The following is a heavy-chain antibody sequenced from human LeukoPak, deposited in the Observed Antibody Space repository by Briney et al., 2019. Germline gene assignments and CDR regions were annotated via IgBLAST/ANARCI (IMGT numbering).Heavy chain of an antibody. Sequence: SETLSLTCAVYGGSFSGYYWSWIRQPPGQGLEWIGEINHSGSTNYNPSLKSRVSISVDTSKNQFSLKLSSVTAADTAVYYCARGRGIAAAGTFDYWGQGTLVTVSS. V-gene: IGHV4-34*01. D-gene: IGHD6-13*01. CDR3: ARGRGIAAAGTFDY. J-gene: IGHJ4*02. CDR2: INHSGST. CDR1: GGSFSGYY.